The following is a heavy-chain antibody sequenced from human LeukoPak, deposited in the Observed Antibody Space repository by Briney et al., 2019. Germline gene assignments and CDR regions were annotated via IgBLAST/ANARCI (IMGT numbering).Heavy chain of an antibody. J-gene: IGHJ4*02. CDR2: INTDQSAA. Sequence: RGSLRLSCAASGFTFRSHWMHWVRHAPGEGLLWVARINTDQSAATYADFAKGRFTISRDNAKNRVYLELNSLRVDDTAVYYCARELAGPTDYWGQGTLVIVSS. V-gene: IGHV3-74*01. CDR3: ARELAGPTDY. CDR1: GFTFRSHW.